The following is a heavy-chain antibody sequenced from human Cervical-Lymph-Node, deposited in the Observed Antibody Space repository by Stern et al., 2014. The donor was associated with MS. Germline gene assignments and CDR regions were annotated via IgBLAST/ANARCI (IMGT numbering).Heavy chain of an antibody. Sequence: QVQLVQSGAEVKKPGSSVKISCKASGGTVSSHTISWVRQAPGQGLEWMGGIIPIFGKPNYDPKFQGRVTLTADQSTSPAYLGWHSLRSDDTAVYYCAREVSMVDFDPWGQGTLVTVSS. CDR1: GGTVSSHT. CDR2: IIPIFGKP. J-gene: IGHJ5*02. V-gene: IGHV1-69*01. D-gene: IGHD3-10*01. CDR3: AREVSMVDFDP.